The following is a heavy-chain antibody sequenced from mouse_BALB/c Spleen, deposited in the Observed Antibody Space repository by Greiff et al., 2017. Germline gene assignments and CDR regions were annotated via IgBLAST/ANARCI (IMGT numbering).Heavy chain of an antibody. CDR2: ISSGGSYT. V-gene: IGHV5-9-4*01. CDR3: ARVPITTGAMDY. Sequence: EVMLVESGGGLVKPGGSLKLSCAASGLTFSSYAMSWVRQSPEKRLEWVAEISSGGSYTYYPDTVTGRFTISRDNAQNTLYLEMSSLRSEDTAMYYCARVPITTGAMDYWGQGTSVTVSS. CDR1: GLTFSSYA. D-gene: IGHD1-1*01. J-gene: IGHJ4*01.